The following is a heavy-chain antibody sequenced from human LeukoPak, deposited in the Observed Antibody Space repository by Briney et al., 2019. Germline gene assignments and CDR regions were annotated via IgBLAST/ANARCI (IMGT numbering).Heavy chain of an antibody. V-gene: IGHV3-20*04. J-gene: IGHJ4*02. D-gene: IGHD6-19*01. CDR1: GFSLDDHG. CDR2: INWNGGST. Sequence: PGGSLRLSCAASGFSLDDHGMSWVRQVPGKGLQCVAAINWNGGSTGYAHSVKGRFTISRDNAKNSLYLQMNSLRAEDTALYYCASGDSSGWYFDTWGQGTLVSVSS. CDR3: ASGDSSGWYFDT.